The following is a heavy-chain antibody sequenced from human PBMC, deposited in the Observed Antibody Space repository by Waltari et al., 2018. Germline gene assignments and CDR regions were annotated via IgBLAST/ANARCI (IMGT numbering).Heavy chain of an antibody. CDR2: INEDESEK. J-gene: IGHJ4*02. Sequence: EVQLVESGGGLVQPGGSLRLSCVASGFTFGRPRMSWLRQAPGKGLEWVANINEDESEKFYADSVKGRFTISRDNAKNSLYLQMNSLRVEDTAYYYCARDMGIYTNYAAYWGQGSLVTVSS. CDR1: GFTFGRPR. CDR3: ARDMGIYTNYAAY. D-gene: IGHD4-4*01. V-gene: IGHV3-7*01.